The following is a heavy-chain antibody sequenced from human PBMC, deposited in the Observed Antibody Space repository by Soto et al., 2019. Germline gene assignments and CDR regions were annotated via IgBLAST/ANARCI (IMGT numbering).Heavy chain of an antibody. CDR2: INSDGSST. J-gene: IGHJ6*03. CDR3: ARERREFFRYYYYYMDV. V-gene: IGHV3-74*01. Sequence: PGGFLRLSCAASGFTFSSYWMHWVRQAPGKGLVWVSRINSDGSSTSYADSVKGRFTISRDNAKNTLYLQMNSLRAEDTAVYYCARERREFFRYYYYYMDVWGKGTTVTVSS. CDR1: GFTFSSYW.